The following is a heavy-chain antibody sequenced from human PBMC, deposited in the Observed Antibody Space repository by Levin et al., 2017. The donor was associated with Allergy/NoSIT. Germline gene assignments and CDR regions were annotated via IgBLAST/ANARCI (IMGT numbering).Heavy chain of an antibody. V-gene: IGHV3-53*01. J-gene: IGHJ6*02. CDR2: IYSGGTT. CDR1: GFTGSKYY. Sequence: AGESLKISCAASGFTGSKYYMGWVRQAPGKGLEWISVIYSGGTTNYADSVKGRFTISRDNSKNTLYLQMNSLRAEDTAVYYCARAEYYGSGSYYNPYSDYAMDVWGQGTTVTVSS. D-gene: IGHD3-10*01. CDR3: ARAEYYGSGSYYNPYSDYAMDV.